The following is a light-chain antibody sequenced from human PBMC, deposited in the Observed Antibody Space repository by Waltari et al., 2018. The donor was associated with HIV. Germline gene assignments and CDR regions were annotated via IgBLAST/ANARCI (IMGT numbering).Light chain of an antibody. CDR3: SSYTSDSTYV. V-gene: IGLV2-14*03. CDR1: SSDVGRYNY. Sequence: QSALPQPASVSGSPGQSITISCTGTSSDVGRYNYVSWYQQHPGKAPKLMIFHVSNRPSGVSTRFSGSKSGNTASLTISALQAEDEADYYCSSYTSDSTYVFGTGTQVTLL. J-gene: IGLJ1*01. CDR2: HVS.